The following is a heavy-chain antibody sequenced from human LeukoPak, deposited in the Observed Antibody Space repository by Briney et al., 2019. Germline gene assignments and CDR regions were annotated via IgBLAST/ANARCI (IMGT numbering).Heavy chain of an antibody. D-gene: IGHD1-26*01. CDR3: ARGVGATDFDY. CDR2: ISGSSTYI. V-gene: IGHV3-21*01. Sequence: GGSLRLSCGASGFTFVSYAMSWVRQAPGKGLEWVSSISGSSTYIYDTDLVKGRFSISRDNTKNPLYLQMNSLRVEDTALYYCARGVGATDFDYWGQGTLVTVSS. J-gene: IGHJ4*02. CDR1: GFTFVSYA.